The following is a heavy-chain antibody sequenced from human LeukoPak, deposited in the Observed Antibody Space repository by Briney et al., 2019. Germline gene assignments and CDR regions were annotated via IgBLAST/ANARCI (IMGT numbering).Heavy chain of an antibody. D-gene: IGHD5-18*01. J-gene: IGHJ4*02. V-gene: IGHV4-4*07. CDR1: GGSISSYY. CDR3: ARARSYGFSQYYFDY. Sequence: SETLSLTCTVSGGSISSYYWSWIRQPAGKGLEWIGRIYTSGSTNYNPSLKSRVTMSVDTSKNQFSLKLSSVTAADTAVYYCARARSYGFSQYYFDYWGQGTLVTVSS. CDR2: IYTSGST.